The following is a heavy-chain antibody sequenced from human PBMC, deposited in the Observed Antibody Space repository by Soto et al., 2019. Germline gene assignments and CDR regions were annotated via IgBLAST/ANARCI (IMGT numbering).Heavy chain of an antibody. Sequence: PGESLKISCKGSGYSFTSYWISWVRQMPGKGLEWMGRIDPSDSYTNYSPSFQGHVTISADKSISTAYLQWSSLKASDTAMYYCARHGHNSGWYDYGMDVWGQGTTVTVSS. CDR1: GYSFTSYW. D-gene: IGHD6-19*01. J-gene: IGHJ6*02. V-gene: IGHV5-10-1*01. CDR3: ARHGHNSGWYDYGMDV. CDR2: IDPSDSYT.